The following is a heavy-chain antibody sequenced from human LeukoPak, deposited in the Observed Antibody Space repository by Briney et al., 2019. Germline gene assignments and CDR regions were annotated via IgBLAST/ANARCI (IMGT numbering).Heavy chain of an antibody. CDR2: MNPNSGNT. D-gene: IGHD3-3*01. J-gene: IGHJ4*02. CDR3: ARGGPTYYDFWSGYYTVDY. CDR1: GYTFTGYY. Sequence: ASVKVSCKASGYTFTGYYMHWVRQATGQGLEWMGWMNPNSGNTGYAQKFQGRVTITRNTSISTAYMELSSLRSEDTAVYYCARGGPTYYDFWSGYYTVDYWGQGTLVTVSS. V-gene: IGHV1-8*03.